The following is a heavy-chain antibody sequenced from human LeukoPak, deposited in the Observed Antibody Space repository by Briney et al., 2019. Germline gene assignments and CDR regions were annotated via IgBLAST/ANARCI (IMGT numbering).Heavy chain of an antibody. Sequence: SETLSLTCTVSGGSISSYYWSWIRQPAGKGLEWIGRIYTSGSTNYNPSLKSRVTISVDTSKNQFSLKLSSVTAADTAVYYCARAPRITIFGVVKYYYYMDVWGKGTTVTVSS. CDR2: IYTSGST. J-gene: IGHJ6*03. CDR1: GGSISSYY. V-gene: IGHV4-4*07. D-gene: IGHD3-3*01. CDR3: ARAPRITIFGVVKYYYYMDV.